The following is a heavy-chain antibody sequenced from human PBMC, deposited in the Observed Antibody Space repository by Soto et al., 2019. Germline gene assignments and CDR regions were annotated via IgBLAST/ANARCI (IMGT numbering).Heavy chain of an antibody. J-gene: IGHJ6*03. V-gene: IGHV1-24*01. CDR2: FDPEDGET. Sequence: ASVKVSCKVSGYTLTELSMHWVRQAPGKGLEWMGGFDPEDGETIYAQKFQGRVTMTEDTSTDSAYMELSSLRSEDTAVYYCATCSNYDYYMDVWGKGTTVTVSS. CDR1: GYTLTELS. D-gene: IGHD2-2*01. CDR3: ATCSNYDYYMDV.